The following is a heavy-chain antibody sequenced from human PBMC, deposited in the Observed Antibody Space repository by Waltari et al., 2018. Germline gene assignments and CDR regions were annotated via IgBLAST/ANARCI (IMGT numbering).Heavy chain of an antibody. CDR3: ARQTLGYCTSAACRRLEK. D-gene: IGHD2-2*03. CDR2: IYHDGTT. V-gene: IGHV4-38-2*01. CDR1: GYFINTGFF. Sequence: QVQLQESGPGLVRPSETLSLTCDVSGYFINTGFFWGWIRQPPGKGLEWFGNIYHDGTTYYNPSLKHRLMISLDTSKNQISLRLNFVDAADTAVYYCARQTLGYCTSAACRRLEKWGQGILVTVSS. J-gene: IGHJ1*01.